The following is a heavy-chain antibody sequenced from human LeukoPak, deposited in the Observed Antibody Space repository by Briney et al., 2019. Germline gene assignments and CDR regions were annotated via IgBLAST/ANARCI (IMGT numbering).Heavy chain of an antibody. D-gene: IGHD3-22*01. CDR1: GFTFSSYW. J-gene: IGHJ4*02. Sequence: GGSLRLSCAASGFTFSSYWMSWVRQAPGKGLEWVANIKEDGSEKYYVDSVKGRFSISRDNAKNSLYLQMNSLRAEDTAVYYCAGGRYYDSSGYVPVDYWGQGTLVTVSS. CDR2: IKEDGSEK. V-gene: IGHV3-7*01. CDR3: AGGRYYDSSGYVPVDY.